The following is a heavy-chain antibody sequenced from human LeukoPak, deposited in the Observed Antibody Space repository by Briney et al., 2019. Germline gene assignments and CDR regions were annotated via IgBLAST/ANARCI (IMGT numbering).Heavy chain of an antibody. CDR3: ARGNILSGYCFDF. J-gene: IGHJ4*02. D-gene: IGHD3-9*01. Sequence: SETLSLTCAVYGGSITGYYWSWLRQPPGKGLEWVGEIHYTGATSYNPSLKSRATISIDTSENQVSLKLSSVTAADTAVYYCARGNILSGYCFDFWGQGALVTVSS. CDR1: GGSITGYY. V-gene: IGHV4-34*01. CDR2: IHYTGAT.